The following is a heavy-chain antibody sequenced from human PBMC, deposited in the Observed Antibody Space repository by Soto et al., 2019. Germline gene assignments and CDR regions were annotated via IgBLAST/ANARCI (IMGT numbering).Heavy chain of an antibody. J-gene: IGHJ5*02. CDR1: GGSMNNYY. D-gene: IGHD4-17*01. CDR3: GMTVTTLTTCFAP. V-gene: IGHV4-59*08. Sequence: PSETLCLTCTVSGGSMNNYYWTWIRQPPGKGLEWIGHIYYSGSTKYNPSLKSRVTISVDTSKNLFSLRLNSVTAADTAVYYCGMTVTTLTTCFAPGGQGPLVPAPS. CDR2: IYYSGST.